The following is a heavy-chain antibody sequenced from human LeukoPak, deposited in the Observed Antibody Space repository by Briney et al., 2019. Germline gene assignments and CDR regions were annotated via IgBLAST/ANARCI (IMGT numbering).Heavy chain of an antibody. CDR3: AKGDSSGWYRPYYYDGLDV. CDR2: ISDSGDST. V-gene: IGHV3-23*01. D-gene: IGHD6-19*01. CDR1: GSTFNNCA. Sequence: GGSRRLSCTASGSTFNNCAMNWVSRAPGKVLEWVSTISDSGDSTFYVVSVKGRFTISRDNPKKTLYLQMDSRRAEDTAEYYCAKGDSSGWYRPYYYDGLDVWGQGTTVTVSS. J-gene: IGHJ6*02.